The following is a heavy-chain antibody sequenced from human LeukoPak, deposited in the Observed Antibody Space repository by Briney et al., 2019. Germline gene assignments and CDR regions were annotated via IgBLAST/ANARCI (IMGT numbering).Heavy chain of an antibody. V-gene: IGHV4-59*01. CDR2: IYYSGST. D-gene: IGHD4-23*01. CDR3: ARSRGSSFLRWYYYYGMDV. CDR1: GCSISSYY. J-gene: IGHJ6*02. Sequence: SETLSLTCTVSGCSISSYYWSWIRQPPGKGLEWTGYIYYSGSTNYNPSLKSRVTISVDTSKNQFSLKLSSVTAADTAVYYCARSRGSSFLRWYYYYGMDVWGQGTTVTVSS.